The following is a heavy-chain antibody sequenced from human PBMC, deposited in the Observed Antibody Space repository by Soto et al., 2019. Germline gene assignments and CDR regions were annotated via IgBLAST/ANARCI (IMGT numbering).Heavy chain of an antibody. CDR3: ARIPSTGPYYFDY. Sequence: GESLKISCKASGYSFTSYWIGWVRQMPGKGLEWMGIIYPGDSDTRYSPSFQGQVTISADKSISTASLQWSSLKASDTAMYYCARIPSTGPYYFDYWGQGTLVTVSS. D-gene: IGHD1-1*01. CDR1: GYSFTSYW. J-gene: IGHJ4*02. V-gene: IGHV5-51*01. CDR2: IYPGDSDT.